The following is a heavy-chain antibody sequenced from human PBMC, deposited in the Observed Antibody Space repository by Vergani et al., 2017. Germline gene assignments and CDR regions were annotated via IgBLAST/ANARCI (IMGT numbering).Heavy chain of an antibody. D-gene: IGHD5-24*01. CDR2: ICGSGGST. Sequence: EVQLLESGGGLVQPGGSLRLSCAASGFTFSSYAMSWVRQAPGKGLEWVSAICGSGGSTYYADSVKGRVTIARDNSKNTLYLKMKSRRAEDTAVYYFARDLNFDGYKADYYYGMDVWGQGTTVTVSS. J-gene: IGHJ6*02. CDR3: ARDLNFDGYKADYYYGMDV. V-gene: IGHV3-23*01. CDR1: GFTFSSYA.